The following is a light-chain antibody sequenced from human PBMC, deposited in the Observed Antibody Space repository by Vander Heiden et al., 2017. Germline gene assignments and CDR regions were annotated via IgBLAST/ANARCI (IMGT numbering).Light chain of an antibody. J-gene: IGLJ1*01. Sequence: SYELTQPLSVSVALGQTARITCGGNNIGSKNVHWYQQKPGQAPVLVIYRDSNRPSGIPERFSGSNSGNTATPTISRAQAGDEADYYCQVWDSSTAWDVFGTGTKVTVL. CDR2: RDS. CDR3: QVWDSSTAWDV. V-gene: IGLV3-9*01. CDR1: NIGSKN.